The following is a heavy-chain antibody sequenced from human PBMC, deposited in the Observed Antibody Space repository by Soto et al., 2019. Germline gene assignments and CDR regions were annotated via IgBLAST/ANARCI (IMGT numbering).Heavy chain of an antibody. D-gene: IGHD6-6*01. Sequence: PGGSLRLSCAASGFTFSSYAMSWVRQAPGKGLEWVSAISGSGGSTYYADSVKGRFTISRDNSKNTLYLQMNSLRAEDTAVYYCAKARGGAARRLYYYYGMDVWGQGTTVTVSS. CDR1: GFTFSSYA. CDR2: ISGSGGST. V-gene: IGHV3-23*01. CDR3: AKARGGAARRLYYYYGMDV. J-gene: IGHJ6*02.